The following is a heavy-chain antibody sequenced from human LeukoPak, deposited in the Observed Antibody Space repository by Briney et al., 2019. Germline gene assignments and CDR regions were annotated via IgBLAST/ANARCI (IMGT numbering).Heavy chain of an antibody. V-gene: IGHV3-33*01. CDR2: IWYDGSNK. CDR1: GFTFSTYG. CDR3: ARGDYGDYSYYFDY. Sequence: PGGSLRLSCAASGFTFSTYGMHWVRQAPGKGLEWVAVIWYDGSNKDYADSVKGRFTISRDNSKNTLYLQMNSLRAEDTAVYYCARGDYGDYSYYFDYWGQGTLVTVSS. D-gene: IGHD4-17*01. J-gene: IGHJ4*02.